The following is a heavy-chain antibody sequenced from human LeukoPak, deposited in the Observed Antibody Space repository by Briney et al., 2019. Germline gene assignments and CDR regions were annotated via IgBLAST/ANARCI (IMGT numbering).Heavy chain of an antibody. D-gene: IGHD3-10*01. CDR2: ISGSGGST. Sequence: PGGSLRLSCAASGFPFSSYAMSWVRQAPGKGLEWVSVISGSGGSTYYADSAKGRFTISRDISKNTLYRQLNSLRAEDTAVYYCAKRIGYGSGSFVGGGLDYWGQGTLVTVSS. J-gene: IGHJ4*02. CDR1: GFPFSSYA. V-gene: IGHV3-23*01. CDR3: AKRIGYGSGSFVGGGLDY.